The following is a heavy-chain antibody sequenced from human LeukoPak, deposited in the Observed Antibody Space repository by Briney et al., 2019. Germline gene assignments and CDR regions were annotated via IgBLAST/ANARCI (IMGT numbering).Heavy chain of an antibody. Sequence: GGSLRLSCAASGFTFSNYGMHWARQAPGKGLEWVALNSFDESSEYYADSVKGRFSISRDNSKNTLYLQMNNARVDDTAVYYCAKEVGYGSPYFDYWGQGTLVTVSS. CDR1: GFTFSNYG. CDR3: AKEVGYGSPYFDY. D-gene: IGHD5-12*01. V-gene: IGHV3-30*18. CDR2: NSFDESSE. J-gene: IGHJ4*02.